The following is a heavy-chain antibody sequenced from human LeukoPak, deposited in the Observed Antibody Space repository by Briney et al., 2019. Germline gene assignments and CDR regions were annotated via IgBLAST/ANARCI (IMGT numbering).Heavy chain of an antibody. D-gene: IGHD3-16*01. J-gene: IGHJ5*02. CDR2: ISSSSSYI. CDR3: ARDRPYRYNWFDP. CDR1: GFTFSSYS. Sequence: GGSLRLSCAASGFTFSSYSMNWVRQAPGKGLEWVSSISSSSSYIYYADSVKGRFTISRDNAKNSLYLQMNSLRSEDTAVYYCARDRPYRYNWFDPWGQGTLVTVSS. V-gene: IGHV3-21*04.